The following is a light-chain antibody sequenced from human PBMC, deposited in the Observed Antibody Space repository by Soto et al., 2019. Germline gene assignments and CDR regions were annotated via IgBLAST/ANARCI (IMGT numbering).Light chain of an antibody. V-gene: IGKV3-15*01. CDR3: HQYNNWPKT. CDR1: QSVSRN. J-gene: IGKJ1*01. Sequence: EIVMTQSPATLSVSTGERATLSCRASQSVSRNLAWYQQKPGQAPRLLIFAASTGATGIPARFSGSGSGTEFTLTISSLQSEDSAVYYCHQYNNWPKTFGQGTKVDIK. CDR2: AAS.